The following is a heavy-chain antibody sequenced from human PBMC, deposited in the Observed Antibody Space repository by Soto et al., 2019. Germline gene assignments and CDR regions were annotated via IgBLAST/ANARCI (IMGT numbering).Heavy chain of an antibody. CDR2: ISSNGGST. CDR1: GFTFSSYA. D-gene: IGHD1-26*01. CDR3: VKTGSVGVRPLYYYYYGMDV. V-gene: IGHV3-64D*06. J-gene: IGHJ6*02. Sequence: QPGGSLRLSCSASGFTFSSYAMHWVRQAPGKGMEYVSAISSNGGSTYYADSVKGRFTISRDNSKNTLYLQMSSLRAEDTAVYYCVKTGSVGVRPLYYYYYGMDVWGQGTTVTVSS.